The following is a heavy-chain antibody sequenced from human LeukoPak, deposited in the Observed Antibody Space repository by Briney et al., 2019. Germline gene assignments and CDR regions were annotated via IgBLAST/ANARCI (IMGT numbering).Heavy chain of an antibody. CDR2: IYYSGST. Sequence: SETLSLTCTVSGGSISSGSYYWGWIRQPPGKGLEWIGTIYYSGSTYYNPSLKSRVTISVDTSKNQFFLKVSSVTAADTAVYFCASVMQQLGTNWFDPWGQGTLVTVSS. J-gene: IGHJ5*02. CDR3: ASVMQQLGTNWFDP. CDR1: GGSISSGSYY. D-gene: IGHD6-13*01. V-gene: IGHV4-39*07.